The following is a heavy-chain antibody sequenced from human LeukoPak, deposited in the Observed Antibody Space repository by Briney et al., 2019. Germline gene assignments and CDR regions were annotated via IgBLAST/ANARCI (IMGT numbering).Heavy chain of an antibody. J-gene: IGHJ4*02. CDR1: GFTFSNAW. V-gene: IGHV3-74*01. Sequence: GGSLRLSCAASGFTFSNAWMSWVRQAPGKGLVWVSHINADEDRAAYADSVKGRFTISRDNARNTLYLQMNSLRAEDTAVYYCAREQEYCSGGSCYSADYWGQGTLVTVSS. CDR3: AREQEYCSGGSCYSADY. CDR2: INADEDRA. D-gene: IGHD2-15*01.